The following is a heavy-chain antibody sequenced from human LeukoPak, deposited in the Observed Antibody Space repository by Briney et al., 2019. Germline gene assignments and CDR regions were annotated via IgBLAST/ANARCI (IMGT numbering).Heavy chain of an antibody. J-gene: IGHJ4*02. CDR3: ARWWELLDYFDY. CDR2: IYYSGST. CDR1: GGSVSSGSYY. D-gene: IGHD1-26*01. Sequence: SETLSLTCTVSGGSVSSGSYYRSWIRQPPGKGLEWIGYIYYSGSTNYNPSLKSRVTISVDTSKNQFSLKLSSVTAADTAVYYCARWWELLDYFDYWGQGTLVTVSS. V-gene: IGHV4-61*01.